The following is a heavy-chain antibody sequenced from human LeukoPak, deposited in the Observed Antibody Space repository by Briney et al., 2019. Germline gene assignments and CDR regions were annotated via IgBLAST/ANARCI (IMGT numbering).Heavy chain of an antibody. CDR2: ISDSGGRT. J-gene: IGHJ4*02. CDR3: AKRGVVVRVILVGFHKEAYYFDS. D-gene: IGHD3-10*01. CDR1: GITLSNYG. V-gene: IGHV3-23*01. Sequence: GGSLRLSCAVSGITLSNYGMTWVRQAPGKGLEWVAGISDSGGRTNYADSVKGRFTISRDNPKNTIYLQMNSLRAEDTAVYFCAKRGVVVRVILVGFHKEAYYFDSWGQGALVTVSS.